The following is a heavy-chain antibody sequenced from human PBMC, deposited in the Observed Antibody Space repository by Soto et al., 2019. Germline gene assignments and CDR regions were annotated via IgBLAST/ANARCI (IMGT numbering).Heavy chain of an antibody. CDR1: GFTFSSYS. CDR3: ARDRGFLEWLSDAFDI. CDR2: ISSSSTI. J-gene: IGHJ3*02. D-gene: IGHD3-3*01. V-gene: IGHV3-48*01. Sequence: GGSLRLSCAASGFTFSSYSMNWVRQAPGKGLEWVSYISSSSTIYYADSVKGRFTISRDNAKNSLYLQMNSLRAEDTAVYYCARDRGFLEWLSDAFDIWGQGTMVTVSS.